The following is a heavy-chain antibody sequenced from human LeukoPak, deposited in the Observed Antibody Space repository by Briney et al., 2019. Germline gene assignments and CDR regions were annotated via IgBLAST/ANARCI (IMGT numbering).Heavy chain of an antibody. CDR2: IYYSGST. J-gene: IGHJ4*02. V-gene: IGHV4-39*07. Sequence: SETLSLTCTVSGGSISSSSYYWGWIRQPPGKGLEWIGSIYYSGSTYYNPSLKSRVTISVDTSKNQFSLKLSPVTAADTAVYYCARDAYSSSWEFDYWGQGTLVTVSS. CDR1: GGSISSSSYY. CDR3: ARDAYSSSWEFDY. D-gene: IGHD6-13*01.